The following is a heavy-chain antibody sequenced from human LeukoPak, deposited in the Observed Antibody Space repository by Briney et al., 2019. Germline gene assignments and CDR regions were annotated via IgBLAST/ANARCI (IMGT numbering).Heavy chain of an antibody. Sequence: ASVKVSCTASAYTLTGYYMHWVRQAPGQGLEWMGWINPNSGGANYAQKFQGRVTMTRDTSIGTAYLELNRLRSDDTAVYYCATYDQWLPHGFDPWGQGTLVTVSS. D-gene: IGHD6-19*01. CDR3: ATYDQWLPHGFDP. V-gene: IGHV1-2*02. J-gene: IGHJ5*02. CDR2: INPNSGGA. CDR1: AYTLTGYY.